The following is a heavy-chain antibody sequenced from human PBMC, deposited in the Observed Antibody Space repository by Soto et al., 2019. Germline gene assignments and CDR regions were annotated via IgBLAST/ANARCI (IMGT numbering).Heavy chain of an antibody. J-gene: IGHJ4*02. CDR2: ISYDGSNK. Sequence: GGSLRLSCAASGFTFSSYGMHWVRQAPGKGLEWVAVISYDGSNKYYADSVKGRFTISRDNSKNTLYLQMNSLRAEDTAVYYCAKDTSGELAAPYFDYWGQGTLVTVSS. CDR1: GFTFSSYG. V-gene: IGHV3-30*18. D-gene: IGHD6-25*01. CDR3: AKDTSGELAAPYFDY.